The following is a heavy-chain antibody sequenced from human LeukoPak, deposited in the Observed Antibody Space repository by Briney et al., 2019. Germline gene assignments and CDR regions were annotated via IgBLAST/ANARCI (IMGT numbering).Heavy chain of an antibody. Sequence: PSETLSLTCTVSGGSISSYYWSWIRQPPGKGLEWIGYIYYSGSTNYNPSLKSRVTISVDTSKNQFSLKLSSVTAADTAVYYCAKVKKYSYYYGSGTASPFDYWGQGTLVTVSS. J-gene: IGHJ4*02. CDR1: GGSISSYY. V-gene: IGHV4-59*01. CDR2: IYYSGST. D-gene: IGHD3-10*01. CDR3: AKVKKYSYYYGSGTASPFDY.